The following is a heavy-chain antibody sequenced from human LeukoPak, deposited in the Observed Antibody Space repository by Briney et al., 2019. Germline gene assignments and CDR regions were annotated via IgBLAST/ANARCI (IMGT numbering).Heavy chain of an antibody. J-gene: IGHJ4*02. D-gene: IGHD2-15*01. CDR1: GYTFTGYY. CDR2: INPNSGGT. V-gene: IGHV1-2*02. Sequence: ASVKVSCKASGYTFTGYYMHWVRQAPGQGLEWMGWINPNSGGTNYAQKFQGRVTMTRDTSISTAYMELSRLRSDDTAVYYCAREQRYCSGGSCYLPGFDYWGQGTLVTVSS. CDR3: AREQRYCSGGSCYLPGFDY.